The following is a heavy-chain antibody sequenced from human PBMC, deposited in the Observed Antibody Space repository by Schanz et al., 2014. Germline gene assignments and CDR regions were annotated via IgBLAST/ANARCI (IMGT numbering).Heavy chain of an antibody. D-gene: IGHD2-2*02. V-gene: IGHV1-69*02. CDR2: IISILGIP. CDR3: AGTYCSSTSCYTGYYYMDV. Sequence: QVQLVQSGAEVKKPGSSVKVSCKASGGTFSSYTISWVRQAPGQGLEWMGRIISILGIPNYAQKFQGRVTITADKSTSTAYMELTSLRSEDTAVYYCAGTYCSSTSCYTGYYYMDVWGKGTTVTVSS. CDR1: GGTFSSYT. J-gene: IGHJ6*03.